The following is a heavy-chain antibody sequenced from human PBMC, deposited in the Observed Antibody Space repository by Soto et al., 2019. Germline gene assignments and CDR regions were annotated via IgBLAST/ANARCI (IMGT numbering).Heavy chain of an antibody. CDR3: ATHRRARAIFAIHFDP. CDR2: ISATGGGT. D-gene: IGHD3-10*01. V-gene: IGHV3-23*01. Sequence: GGSLRLSCAASGFECSNYARSWVRQGPGKGLEWVSLISATGGGTYYADSVRGRFTISRDNSHNTLYLQVHSLTAEDTAVYYSATHRRARAIFAIHFDP. CDR1: GFECSNYA. J-gene: IGHJ5*02.